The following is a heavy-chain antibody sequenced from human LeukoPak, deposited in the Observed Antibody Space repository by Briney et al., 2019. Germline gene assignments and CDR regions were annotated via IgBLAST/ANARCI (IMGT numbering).Heavy chain of an antibody. CDR3: ARDGIMSNGFDF. Sequence: SETLSLTCTVSGRSISSYYWRWIRQPAGKGLEWVGRIYTSGRTTYNPSLKSRVTMSVDTPKNQYSLKLSSVSPPHPALYCGARDGIMSNGFDFWGQGTLVTVPS. CDR2: IYTSGRT. D-gene: IGHD3-16*01. V-gene: IGHV4-4*07. J-gene: IGHJ4*02. CDR1: GRSISSYY.